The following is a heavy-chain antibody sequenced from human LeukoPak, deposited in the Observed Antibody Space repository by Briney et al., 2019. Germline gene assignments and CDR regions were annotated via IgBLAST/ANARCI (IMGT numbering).Heavy chain of an antibody. D-gene: IGHD3-22*01. V-gene: IGHV7-4-1*02. CDR1: GYTFTSYA. Sequence: ASVKVSCKASGYTFTSYAMNWVRQAPGQGLEWMGWINTNTGNPTYAQGFTGRFVFSLDTSVSTAYLQISSLKAEDTAVYYCARAAYYYDSSGYDRMSAFDIWGQGTMVTVSS. J-gene: IGHJ3*02. CDR2: INTNTGNP. CDR3: ARAAYYYDSSGYDRMSAFDI.